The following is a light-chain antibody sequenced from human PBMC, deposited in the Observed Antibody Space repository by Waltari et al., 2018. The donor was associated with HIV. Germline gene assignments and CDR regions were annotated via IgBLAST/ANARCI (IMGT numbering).Light chain of an antibody. CDR1: DTDFSLYKF. Sequence: AVTQPASVSGLPGQSTTISCTGDDTDFSLYKFVSWYQQHSGKPPRLILYDVDSRASGVSDRFSGSMSGNTASRTISGLRAEDEGHYYCASFTGDDNTVMFGGGTEVTVL. J-gene: IGLJ3*02. V-gene: IGLV2-14*03. CDR3: ASFTGDDNTVM. CDR2: DVD.